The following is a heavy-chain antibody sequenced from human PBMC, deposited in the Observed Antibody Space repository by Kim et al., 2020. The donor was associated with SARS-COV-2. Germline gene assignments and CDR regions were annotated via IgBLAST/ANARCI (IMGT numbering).Heavy chain of an antibody. V-gene: IGHV4-39*07. J-gene: IGHJ4*02. CDR3: AREKNHIVVVTQDYFDY. Sequence: LKSRVTISVDTSKNQFSLKLSSVTAADTAVYYCAREKNHIVVVTQDYFDYWGQGTLVTVSS. D-gene: IGHD2-21*02.